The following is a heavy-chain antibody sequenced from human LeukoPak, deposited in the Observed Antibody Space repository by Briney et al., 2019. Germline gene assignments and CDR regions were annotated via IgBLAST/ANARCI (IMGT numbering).Heavy chain of an antibody. Sequence: GGSLRLSCAASGFTFSSYSMNWVRQAPGKRLEWVSYISSSSSTIYYADSVKGRFTISRDNAKNSLYLQMNSLRAEDTAVYYCARDLRELRYFDWLLPDDYWGQGTLVAVSS. J-gene: IGHJ4*02. D-gene: IGHD3-9*01. CDR3: ARDLRELRYFDWLLPDDY. CDR1: GFTFSSYS. V-gene: IGHV3-48*01. CDR2: ISSSSSTI.